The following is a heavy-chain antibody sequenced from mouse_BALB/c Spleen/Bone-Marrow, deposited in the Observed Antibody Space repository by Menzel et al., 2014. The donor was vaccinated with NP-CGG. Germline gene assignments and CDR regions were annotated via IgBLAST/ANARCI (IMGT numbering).Heavy chain of an antibody. CDR3: AREDYYGSSYGFAY. D-gene: IGHD1-1*01. V-gene: IGHV1-84*02. J-gene: IGHJ3*01. Sequence: LQESGPELVKPGASVKISCKASGYTFTDYYINWVKQKPGQGLEWIGWIYPGSGNTKYNEKFKGKATLTVDTSSSTAYMQLSGLTSEDTAVYFCAREDYYGSSYGFAYWGQGTLVTVSA. CDR2: IYPGSGNT. CDR1: GYTFTDYY.